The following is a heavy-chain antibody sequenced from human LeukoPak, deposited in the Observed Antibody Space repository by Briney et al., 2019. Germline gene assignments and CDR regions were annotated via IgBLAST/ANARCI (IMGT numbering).Heavy chain of an antibody. V-gene: IGHV1-18*04. CDR3: ARGGGYVAHWFDP. D-gene: IGHD3-22*01. J-gene: IGHJ5*02. CDR1: GYTFTGCY. Sequence: ASLKVSCKPSGYTFTGCYMHWVRQAPGQGLEWMGWISAYNGNTNYAQKLQGRVTMTTDTSTSTAYMELRSLRSDDTAVYYCARGGGYVAHWFDPWGQGTLVTVSS. CDR2: ISAYNGNT.